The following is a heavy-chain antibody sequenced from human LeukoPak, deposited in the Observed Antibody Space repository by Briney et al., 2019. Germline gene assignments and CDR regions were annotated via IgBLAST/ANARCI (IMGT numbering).Heavy chain of an antibody. CDR3: ARRGVSSTSWFDP. Sequence: AASVKVSCKASGGTFSSYAISWVRQAPGQGLEWVGGIIPIFGTANYAQKFQGRVTITADKSTITAYMELSSLRSEDTAVYYCARRGVSSTSWFDPWGQGTLVTVSS. J-gene: IGHJ5*02. V-gene: IGHV1-69*06. D-gene: IGHD2-2*01. CDR2: IIPIFGTA. CDR1: GGTFSSYA.